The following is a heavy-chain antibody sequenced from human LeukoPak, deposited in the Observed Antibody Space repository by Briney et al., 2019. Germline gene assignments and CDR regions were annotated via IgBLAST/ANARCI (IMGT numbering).Heavy chain of an antibody. D-gene: IGHD3-3*01. Sequence: PGGSLRLSCAASGFHFSTYGMNWVRQAPGKGLEWVSYINTGSTTIHYADSVKGRFTISRDNTRNSLFLQMNGLRVEDTAVYFCARVPDDPWSGYFFDCWGQGTLVTVPS. CDR1: GFHFSTYG. J-gene: IGHJ4*02. CDR2: INTGSTTI. CDR3: ARVPDDPWSGYFFDC. V-gene: IGHV3-48*01.